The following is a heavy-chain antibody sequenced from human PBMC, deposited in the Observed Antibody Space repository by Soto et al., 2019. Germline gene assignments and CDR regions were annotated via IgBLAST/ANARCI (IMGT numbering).Heavy chain of an antibody. CDR3: AKARIPWSTVPLFDY. J-gene: IGHJ4*02. V-gene: IGHV3-74*01. CDR1: GFTFSGYW. D-gene: IGHD4-4*01. CDR2: IKRDGSTT. Sequence: PGGSLRLSCAASGFTFSGYWMHWVRQAPGKGLEWVSRIKRDGSTTYYADSVKGRFTISRDNAKNTLYLQMNSLRAEDTAEYYCAKARIPWSTVPLFDYWGQGTLVTVSS.